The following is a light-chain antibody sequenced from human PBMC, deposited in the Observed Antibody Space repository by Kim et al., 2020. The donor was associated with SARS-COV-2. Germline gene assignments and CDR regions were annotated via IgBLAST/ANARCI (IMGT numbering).Light chain of an antibody. Sequence: VKLTCTLSSGHSSYAIEWHQQQPGKGPRYLMKLSSDGSHSKGDGIPDRFSGSSSGAERYLTISSLQSEDEADYYCQTWGTGIHWVFGGGTQLTVL. V-gene: IGLV4-69*01. CDR2: LSSDGSH. CDR3: QTWGTGIHWV. CDR1: SGHSSYA. J-gene: IGLJ3*02.